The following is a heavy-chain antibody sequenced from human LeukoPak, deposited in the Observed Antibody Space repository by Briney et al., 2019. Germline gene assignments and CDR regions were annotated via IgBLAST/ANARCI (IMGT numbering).Heavy chain of an antibody. D-gene: IGHD5-24*01. Sequence: SSETLSLTCTVSGGSISSGGYYWSWIRQHPGKGLEWIGYIYYSGSTYYNPSLKSRVTISVNTSKNQFSLKLSSVTAADTAGYYCARALRSLRRDGYNYDFDYWGQGTLVTVSS. CDR2: IYYSGST. CDR1: GGSISSGGYY. J-gene: IGHJ4*02. V-gene: IGHV4-31*03. CDR3: ARALRSLRRDGYNYDFDY.